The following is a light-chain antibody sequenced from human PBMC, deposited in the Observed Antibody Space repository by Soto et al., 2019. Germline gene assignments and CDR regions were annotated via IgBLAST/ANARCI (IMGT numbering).Light chain of an antibody. CDR3: QQLWGT. Sequence: IVMTQSPATLSVSPGERATLSCRASKSVSSNLAWYQQKPGQAPRLLIYGASTRATGIPASFSGSGSGTEFTLRIIILQSQDFALYYCQQLWGTCGQGTDLEIK. V-gene: IGKV3-15*01. CDR2: GAS. CDR1: KSVSSN. J-gene: IGKJ2*02.